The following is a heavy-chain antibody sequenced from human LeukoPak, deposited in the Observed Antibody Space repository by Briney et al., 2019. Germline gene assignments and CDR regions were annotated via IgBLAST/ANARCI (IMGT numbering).Heavy chain of an antibody. V-gene: IGHV3-9*01. Sequence: GGSLRLSCAASGFTFDDYAMHWVRQAPGKGLEWVSGISWNSGSIGYADSVKGRFTISRDNAKNSLYLQMYSLRAEDTALYYCAKDISSLGELSEGFDHWGQGTLVTVSS. CDR2: ISWNSGSI. CDR3: AKDISSLGELSEGFDH. CDR1: GFTFDDYA. D-gene: IGHD3-16*02. J-gene: IGHJ4*02.